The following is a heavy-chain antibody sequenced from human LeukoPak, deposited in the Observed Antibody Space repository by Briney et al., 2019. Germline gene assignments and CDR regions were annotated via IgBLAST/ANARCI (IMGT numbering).Heavy chain of an antibody. Sequence: ASVKVSCKASGGTFSSYAISWVRQAPGPGLEWMGRIIPIFGTANYAQKFQGRVTITTDESTSTAYMELSSLRSEDTAVYYCATTSGYDSHFQHWGQGTLVTVSS. J-gene: IGHJ1*01. CDR2: IIPIFGTA. CDR1: GGTFSSYA. D-gene: IGHD5-12*01. CDR3: ATTSGYDSHFQH. V-gene: IGHV1-69*05.